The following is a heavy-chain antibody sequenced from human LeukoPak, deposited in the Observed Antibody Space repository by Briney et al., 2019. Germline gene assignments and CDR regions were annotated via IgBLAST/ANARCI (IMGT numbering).Heavy chain of an antibody. J-gene: IGHJ4*02. CDR1: GFTFSSYA. D-gene: IGHD2-2*02. V-gene: IGHV3-23*01. CDR2: ISGSGGST. Sequence: PGGSLRLSCAASGFTFSSYAMSWVRQAPVKGLEWVSAISGSGGSTYYADSVKGRFTISRDNPKTTLYLQMNSLRSEDTAGYYCAKHSIVVVTAAIFVYWGQGTLVTVSS. CDR3: AKHSIVVVTAAIFVY.